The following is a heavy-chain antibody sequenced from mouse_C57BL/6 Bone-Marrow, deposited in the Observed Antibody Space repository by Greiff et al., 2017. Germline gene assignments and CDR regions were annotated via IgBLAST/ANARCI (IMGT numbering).Heavy chain of an antibody. CDR1: GYTFTSYW. CDR3: AIPYYSNSWYFDV. Sequence: QVHVKQPGAELVKPGASVKMSCKASGYTFTSYWITWVKQRPGQGLEWIGAIYPGSGSTNYNEKFKSKATLTVDTSSSTAYMQLSSLTSEDAAVYYCAIPYYSNSWYFDVWGTGTTVTVSS. CDR2: IYPGSGST. D-gene: IGHD2-5*01. V-gene: IGHV1-55*01. J-gene: IGHJ1*03.